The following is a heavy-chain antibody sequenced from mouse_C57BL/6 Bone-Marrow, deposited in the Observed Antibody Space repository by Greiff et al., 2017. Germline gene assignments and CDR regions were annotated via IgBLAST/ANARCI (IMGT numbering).Heavy chain of an antibody. V-gene: IGHV5-4*03. CDR2: ISDGGSYT. D-gene: IGHD1-1*01. J-gene: IGHJ3*01. CDR3: ARGYYYGSSYGFAY. Sequence: EVKLVESGGGLVKPGGSLKLSCAASGFTFSSYAMSWVRQTPEKRLEWVATISDGGSYTYYPDNVKGRFTISRDNAKNNLYLQMSHLKSEDTAMYYCARGYYYGSSYGFAYWGQGTLVTVSA. CDR1: GFTFSSYA.